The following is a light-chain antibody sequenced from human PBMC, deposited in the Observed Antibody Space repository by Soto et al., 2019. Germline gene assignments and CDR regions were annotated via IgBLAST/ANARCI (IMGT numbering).Light chain of an antibody. Sequence: EIVLTQSPATLSLSPLERATLXCRASQSVSSYLAWYQQKPGQAPRLLIYDASNRATGIPARFSGGGSGTDFTLTISRLEPEDFAVYYCQQFSSYPLTFGGGTKVDIK. CDR1: QSVSSY. V-gene: IGKV3-11*01. J-gene: IGKJ4*01. CDR3: QQFSSYPLT. CDR2: DAS.